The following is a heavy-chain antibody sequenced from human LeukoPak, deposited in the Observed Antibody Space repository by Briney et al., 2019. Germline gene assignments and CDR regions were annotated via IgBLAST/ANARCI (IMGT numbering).Heavy chain of an antibody. D-gene: IGHD3-10*01. Sequence: PSETLSLTCTVSGCSISSGGYYWSWIRQHPGKGLEWVGYIYYSGSTYYNPSLTSRVPISVATSKNQFSLKLSSVTAADTDVYYCASNRLLLWFGEPSPGWFDPWGQGTLVTVSS. CDR1: GCSISSGGYY. J-gene: IGHJ5*02. V-gene: IGHV4-31*03. CDR2: IYYSGST. CDR3: ASNRLLLWFGEPSPGWFDP.